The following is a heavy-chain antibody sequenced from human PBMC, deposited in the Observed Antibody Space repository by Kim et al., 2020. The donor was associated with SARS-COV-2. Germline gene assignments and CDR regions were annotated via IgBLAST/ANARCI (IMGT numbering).Heavy chain of an antibody. V-gene: IGHV3-48*03. J-gene: IGHJ4*02. CDR2: ISGSGTTI. CDR3: ARGPNYSPFDY. D-gene: IGHD4-4*01. CDR1: GFTFISYE. Sequence: GGSLRLSCAASGFTFISYEMNWVRKAPGQGLEWVSYISGSGTTIYYADSVRGRFTISRDNDKNSLSLQMNSLRAEDTAVYYCARGPNYSPFDYWGQGTLVTVSS.